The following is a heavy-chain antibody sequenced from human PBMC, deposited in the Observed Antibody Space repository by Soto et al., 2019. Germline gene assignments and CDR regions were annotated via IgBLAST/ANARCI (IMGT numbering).Heavy chain of an antibody. CDR2: TYHSENP. Sequence: QLKLQESGSRLVKSSETLSLTCDVSGDTISTGGYTWAWIRPPTGKDLEWNGHTYHSENPYYYPSLKSRVIISVDRSNNQLSLKVRSVTAADTAVYYCARVTYVDYVGFFGPCGQGVLVSVSS. J-gene: IGHJ5*02. CDR3: ARVTYVDYVGFFGP. V-gene: IGHV4-30-2*01. D-gene: IGHD4-17*01. CDR1: GDTISTGGYT.